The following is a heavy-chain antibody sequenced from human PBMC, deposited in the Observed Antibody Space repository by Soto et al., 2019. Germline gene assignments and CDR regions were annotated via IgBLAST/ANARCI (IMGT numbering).Heavy chain of an antibody. CDR3: ASQPHWARPFES. V-gene: IGHV3-48*03. Sequence: PGGSLRLSCVGSGFLFRNYEMNWVRQAPGKGLEWLSRISTSGSHISDADSVKGRFTISRDNTKHTLYLQMNSLRAEDTAVYYCASQPHWARPFESWGQGTLVTVSS. J-gene: IGHJ4*02. CDR2: ISTSGSHI. D-gene: IGHD7-27*01. CDR1: GFLFRNYE.